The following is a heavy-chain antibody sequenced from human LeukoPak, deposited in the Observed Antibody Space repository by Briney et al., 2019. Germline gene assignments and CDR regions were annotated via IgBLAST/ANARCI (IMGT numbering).Heavy chain of an antibody. Sequence: GASVKVSCQASEYTFPSYDIHWVRQATGQGLEWMGWMNPHSGNTGYAPKFQERITLTRVTSINTAYMELSSLTSEDTAVYYCVRAPFPGDYWGQGTLVTVSS. CDR2: MNPHSGNT. J-gene: IGHJ4*02. V-gene: IGHV1-8*01. D-gene: IGHD2/OR15-2a*01. CDR3: VRAPFPGDY. CDR1: EYTFPSYD.